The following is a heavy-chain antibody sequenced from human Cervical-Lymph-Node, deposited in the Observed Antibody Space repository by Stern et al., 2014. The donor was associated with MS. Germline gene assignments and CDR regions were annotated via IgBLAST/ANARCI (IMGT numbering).Heavy chain of an antibody. CDR3: ARCGYSSGWYNWFDP. CDR1: GFTFSSYA. J-gene: IGHJ5*02. CDR2: VSYDGSNK. D-gene: IGHD6-19*01. V-gene: IGHV3-30*04. Sequence: VQLVESGGGVVQPGRSLRLSCAASGFTFSSYAMHWVRQAPGKGLEWVAVVSYDGSNKYYADSMKGRFTISRDNSKNTLYLQMNSLRAEDTAVYYCARCGYSSGWYNWFDPWGQGTLVTVSS.